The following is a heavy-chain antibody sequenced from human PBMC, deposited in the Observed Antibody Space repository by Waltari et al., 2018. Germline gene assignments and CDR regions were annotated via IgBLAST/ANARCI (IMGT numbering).Heavy chain of an antibody. CDR3: ARGLINGHDFDY. CDR2: IKPNSGGI. D-gene: IGHD2-8*01. V-gene: IGHV1-2*02. CDR1: GYTFTGYY. Sequence: QVQLVQSGAEVRKPGASVKVSCKASGYTFTGYYMHWLRQAPGQGLEWMGWIKPNSGGIQYARKFQGRVTMTRDTSISTAYMELSRLGSDDTAVYYCARGLINGHDFDYWGQGTLVTVSS. J-gene: IGHJ4*02.